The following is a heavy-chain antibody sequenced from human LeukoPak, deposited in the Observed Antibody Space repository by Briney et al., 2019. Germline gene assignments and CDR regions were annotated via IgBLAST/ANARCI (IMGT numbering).Heavy chain of an antibody. CDR1: GFTFSSYA. CDR2: ISGSGGST. Sequence: GGSLRLSCAASGFTFSSYAMSWVRQAPGKGLEWVSAISGSGGSTYYADSVKGRFTISRDNSENTLYLQMNSLRAEDTAVYYCANSRYNWNYGDYWGQGTLVTVSS. CDR3: ANSRYNWNYGDY. D-gene: IGHD1-7*01. J-gene: IGHJ4*02. V-gene: IGHV3-23*01.